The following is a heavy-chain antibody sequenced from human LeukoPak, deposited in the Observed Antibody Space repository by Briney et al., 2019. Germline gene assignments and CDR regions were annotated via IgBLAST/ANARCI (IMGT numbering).Heavy chain of an antibody. D-gene: IGHD6-13*01. J-gene: IGHJ5*02. CDR1: GFTFNKYW. CDR3: AKDSIEEQLVNWFDP. V-gene: IGHV3-7*01. CDR2: IKQDGSEK. Sequence: GGSLRLSCAASGFTFNKYWMTWVRQAPGKGLEWVANIKQDGSEKYYVDSVKGRFTISRDNSKNTLYLQMNSLRAEDTAVYYCAKDSIEEQLVNWFDPWGQGTLVTVSS.